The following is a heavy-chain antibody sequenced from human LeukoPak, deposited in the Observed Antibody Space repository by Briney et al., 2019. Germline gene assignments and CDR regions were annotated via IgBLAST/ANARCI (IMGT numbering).Heavy chain of an antibody. J-gene: IGHJ4*02. CDR2: IYYSGST. Sequence: SETLSLTCTVSGGSISSYYWSWIRQPPGKGLEWIGYIYYSGSTNYNPSLKSRVTISVDTSKSQFSLKLSSVTAADTAVYYCARLYSGYVWASFDYWGQGTLVTVSS. V-gene: IGHV4-59*01. D-gene: IGHD5-12*01. CDR3: ARLYSGYVWASFDY. CDR1: GGSISSYY.